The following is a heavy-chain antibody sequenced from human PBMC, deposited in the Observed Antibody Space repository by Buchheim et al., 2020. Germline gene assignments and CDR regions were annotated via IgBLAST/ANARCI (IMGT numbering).Heavy chain of an antibody. J-gene: IGHJ4*02. Sequence: EVRLVESGGGLVQPGGSLRLSCAASGFTFSSYEMNWVRQAPGKGLEWVSYIRSSGNIIYYADSVKGRFTISRDNAKNALYLQMNSLRAEDTALYYCAREGSSYYFFDSWGQGTL. CDR3: AREGSSYYFFDS. D-gene: IGHD1-26*01. CDR1: GFTFSSYE. V-gene: IGHV3-48*03. CDR2: IRSSGNII.